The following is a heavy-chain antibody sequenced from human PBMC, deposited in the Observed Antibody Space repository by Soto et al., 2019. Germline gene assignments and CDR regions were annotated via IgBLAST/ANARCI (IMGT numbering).Heavy chain of an antibody. V-gene: IGHV3-30-3*01. J-gene: IGHJ4*02. D-gene: IGHD3-22*01. CDR3: AVIYDSSGYYFDY. Sequence: PGGSLRLSCAASGFTFSSYAMHWVRQAPGKGLEWVAVISYDGSNKYYADSVKGRFTISRDNSKNTLYLQMNSLRAEDTAVYYCAVIYDSSGYYFDYWGQGTLVTVSS. CDR2: ISYDGSNK. CDR1: GFTFSSYA.